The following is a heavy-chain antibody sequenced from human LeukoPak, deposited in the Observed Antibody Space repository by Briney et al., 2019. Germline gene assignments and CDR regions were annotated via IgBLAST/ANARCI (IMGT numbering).Heavy chain of an antibody. CDR1: GFTFKDHY. Sequence: PGGSLRLSCVASGFTFKDHYMNWIRQASGKGLEWVSYISSVGGTIYYADSVKGRFTISRDNAKSSLYLQMNSLRDEDTAVFYCARSVRGKTFDAFDVWGQGTMVTVSS. J-gene: IGHJ3*01. D-gene: IGHD3-10*01. CDR3: ARSVRGKTFDAFDV. V-gene: IGHV3-11*04. CDR2: ISSVGGTI.